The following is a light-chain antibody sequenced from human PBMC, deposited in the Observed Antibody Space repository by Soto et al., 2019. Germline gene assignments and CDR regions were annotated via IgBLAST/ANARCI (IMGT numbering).Light chain of an antibody. Sequence: IVLTQSPGTLSLSPGERATLSCRASQSVSSYLAWYQQKLGQAPRLLIYHASARATGIPARFSGSGSGTTFTLTISSLQSDDFATYYCLQYNGYYRTFGQGTKVDIK. CDR3: LQYNGYYRT. CDR1: QSVSSY. V-gene: IGKV3-15*01. J-gene: IGKJ1*01. CDR2: HAS.